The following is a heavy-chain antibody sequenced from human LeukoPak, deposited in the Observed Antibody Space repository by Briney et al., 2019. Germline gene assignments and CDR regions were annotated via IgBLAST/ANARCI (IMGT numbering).Heavy chain of an antibody. J-gene: IGHJ6*02. V-gene: IGHV3-30*18. D-gene: IGHD3-10*01. Sequence: PGRSLRLSCAASGFTFSSYGMHWVRQAPGKGLERVAVISYDGSNKYYADSVKGRFTISRDNSKNTLYLQMNSLRAEDTAVYYCAKGALLWFQVHYYYYGMDVWGQGTTVTVSS. CDR3: AKGALLWFQVHYYYYGMDV. CDR2: ISYDGSNK. CDR1: GFTFSSYG.